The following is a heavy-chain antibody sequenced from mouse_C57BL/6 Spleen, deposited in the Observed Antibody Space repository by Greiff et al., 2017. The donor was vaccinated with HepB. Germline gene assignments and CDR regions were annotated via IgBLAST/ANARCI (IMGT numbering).Heavy chain of an antibody. CDR3: ARSLWDYWYFDV. V-gene: IGHV1-18*01. D-gene: IGHD4-1*01. Sequence: VQLQQSGPELVKPGASVKIPCKASGYTFTDYNMDWVKQSHGKSLEWIGDINPNNGGTIYNQKFKGKATLTVDKSSSTAYMELRSLTSEDTAVYYCARSLWDYWYFDVWGTGTTVTVSS. J-gene: IGHJ1*03. CDR2: INPNNGGT. CDR1: GYTFTDYN.